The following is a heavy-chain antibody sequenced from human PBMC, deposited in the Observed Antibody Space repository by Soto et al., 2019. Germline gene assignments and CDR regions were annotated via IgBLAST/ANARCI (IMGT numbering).Heavy chain of an antibody. CDR3: ARGTATSVDF. D-gene: IGHD1-26*01. V-gene: IGHV4-31*03. CDR1: AGSINSGGYY. J-gene: IGHJ4*01. CDR2: IYYLSDSGTT. Sequence: SETLSVTCTVSAGSINSGGYYWGWIRQPPGKGLEWIGYIYYLSDSGTTFYMPSLKSRITISGDTSNNQFSLNLDSVTAADSAVYYCARGTATSVDFCGHGTLVTVYS.